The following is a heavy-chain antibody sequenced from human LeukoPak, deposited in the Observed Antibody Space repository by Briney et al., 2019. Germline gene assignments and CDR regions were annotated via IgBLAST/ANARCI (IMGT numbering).Heavy chain of an antibody. Sequence: PSETLSLTCTVSGGSISSSSYYWGWIRQPSGKGLEWIGSIYYSGSTYYNPSLKSRVTISVDTSKNQFSLKLSSVTAADTAVYYCATNTPGPVVPAAIGWFDPWGQGTLVTVSS. J-gene: IGHJ5*02. D-gene: IGHD2-2*02. CDR1: GGSISSSSYY. V-gene: IGHV4-39*07. CDR3: ATNTPGPVVPAAIGWFDP. CDR2: IYYSGST.